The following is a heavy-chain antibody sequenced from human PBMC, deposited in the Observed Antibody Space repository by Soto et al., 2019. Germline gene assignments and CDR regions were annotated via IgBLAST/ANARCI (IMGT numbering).Heavy chain of an antibody. CDR1: GYTLTELS. J-gene: IGHJ6*03. V-gene: IGHV1-24*01. CDR3: ATARYSSSSVYYYYYMDV. CDR2: FDPEDGET. Sequence: ASVKVSCKVSGYTLTELSMHWVRQAPGKGLEWMGGFDPEDGETIYAQKFQGRVTMTEDTSTDTAYMELSSLRSEDTAVYYCATARYSSSSVYYYYYMDVWGKGTTVTVSS. D-gene: IGHD6-6*01.